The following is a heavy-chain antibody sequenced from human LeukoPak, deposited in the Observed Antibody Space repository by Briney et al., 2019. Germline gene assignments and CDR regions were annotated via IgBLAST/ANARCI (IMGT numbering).Heavy chain of an antibody. V-gene: IGHV3-23*01. CDR2: ISDSGGFT. J-gene: IGHJ6*03. D-gene: IGHD6-19*01. CDR1: GITLSNYG. Sequence: GGSLRLSCVVSGITLSNYGMSWVRQAPGKGLEWVAGISDSGGFTNYADSVKGRSTISRDNAKNTLYLQMNSLRAEDTAVYYCARVGSGRGWILYYYYYMDVWGKGTTVTVSS. CDR3: ARVGSGRGWILYYYYYMDV.